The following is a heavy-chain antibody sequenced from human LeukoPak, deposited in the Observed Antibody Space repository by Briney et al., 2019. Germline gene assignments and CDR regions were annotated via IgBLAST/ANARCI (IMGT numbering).Heavy chain of an antibody. J-gene: IGHJ4*02. V-gene: IGHV3-7*01. CDR3: ASERPSSSWYDY. Sequence: GGSLRLSCAASGFTFSSYAMHWVRQAPGKGLEWVANILQDGSEKYYVGSVRGRFTISRDNAKNSLYLQMNSLRVEDTAVYYCASERPSSSWYDYWGQGTLVTVSS. D-gene: IGHD6-13*01. CDR2: ILQDGSEK. CDR1: GFTFSSYA.